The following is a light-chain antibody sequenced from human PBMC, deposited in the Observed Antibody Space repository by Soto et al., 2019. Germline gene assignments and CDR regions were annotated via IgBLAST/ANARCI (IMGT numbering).Light chain of an antibody. Sequence: ELVMTQSPASLSASPGETVTLSCRATQTAYKNLAWYQQKPGQAPRLLIFEASTRATGLPARFSGSGSGTEFTLTISSLQSEDSAIYYCQEYNRWPPEFIFGPGTRLETK. CDR1: QTAYKN. CDR3: QEYNRWPPEFI. CDR2: EAS. J-gene: IGKJ2*01. V-gene: IGKV3-15*01.